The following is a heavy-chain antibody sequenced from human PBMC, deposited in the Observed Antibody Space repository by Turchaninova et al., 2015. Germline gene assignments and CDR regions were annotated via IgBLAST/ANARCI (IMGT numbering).Heavy chain of an antibody. CDR3: ARGYRLDY. CDR1: GGSFSGFY. V-gene: IGHV4-34*01. Sequence: QVQLQQWGAGLLKPSETLSLTCAVYGGSFSGFYWTWIRQPPGKGLAWIGQINHSGSTNSNPSLKSRVTISVDTSKSQFSLNVTSVTAADTAVYYCARGYRLDYWGLGTLVTVSS. J-gene: IGHJ4*02. CDR2: INHSGST.